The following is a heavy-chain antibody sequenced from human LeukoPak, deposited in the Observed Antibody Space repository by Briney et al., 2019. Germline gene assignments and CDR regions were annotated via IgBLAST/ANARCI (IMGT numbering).Heavy chain of an antibody. CDR1: GGSISSGDSS. J-gene: IGHJ4*02. CDR3: ARDTGTVVDY. D-gene: IGHD4-23*01. Sequence: SETLSLTCAVSGGSISSGDSSWSWIRQPPGKGLEWIGYISHSGSTYYNPSFKSRLTISVDRSKNQFSLNLSSVTAADTAVYYCARDTGTVVDYWGQGTLVTVSS. V-gene: IGHV4-30-2*01. CDR2: ISHSGST.